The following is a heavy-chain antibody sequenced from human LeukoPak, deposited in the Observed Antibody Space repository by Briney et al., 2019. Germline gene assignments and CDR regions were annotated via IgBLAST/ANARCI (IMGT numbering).Heavy chain of an antibody. CDR3: ARDAEPSIAAAGLYDY. CDR1: GFTFSSYS. J-gene: IGHJ4*02. D-gene: IGHD6-13*01. Sequence: GGSLRLSCAASGFTFSSYSMNWVRQAPGKGLEWVSSISSSSSYIYYADSVKGRFTISRDNSKNTLYLQMNSLRAEDTAVYYCARDAEPSIAAAGLYDYWGQGTLVTVSS. CDR2: ISSSSSYI. V-gene: IGHV3-21*01.